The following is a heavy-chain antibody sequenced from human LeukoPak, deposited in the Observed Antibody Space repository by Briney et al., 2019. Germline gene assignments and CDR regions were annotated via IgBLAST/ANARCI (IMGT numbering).Heavy chain of an antibody. J-gene: IGHJ6*02. CDR1: GYTFTDYY. D-gene: IGHD3-10*01. CDR2: INPNSGGT. Sequence: ASVKVSCKASGYTFTDYYMHWVRQAPGQGVEWMGWINPNSGGTNYAQKFQGRVTMTRDTSISTAYMELSRLRSDDTAVYYCARDRVLLWFGERLYGMDVWGQGTTVTVSS. CDR3: ARDRVLLWFGERLYGMDV. V-gene: IGHV1-2*02.